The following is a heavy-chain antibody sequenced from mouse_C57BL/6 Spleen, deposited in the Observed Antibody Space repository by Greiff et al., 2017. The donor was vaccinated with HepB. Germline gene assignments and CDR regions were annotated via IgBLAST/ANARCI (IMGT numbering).Heavy chain of an antibody. V-gene: IGHV5-17*01. Sequence: EVQLVESGGGLVKPGGSLKLSCAASGFTFSDYGMHWVRQAPEKGLEWVAYISSGSSTIYYADTVKGRFTISRDNAKNTLFLQMTSLRSEDTAMYYCARDYYGSSYGYAMDYWGQGTSVTVSS. D-gene: IGHD1-1*01. CDR1: GFTFSDYG. CDR2: ISSGSSTI. CDR3: ARDYYGSSYGYAMDY. J-gene: IGHJ4*01.